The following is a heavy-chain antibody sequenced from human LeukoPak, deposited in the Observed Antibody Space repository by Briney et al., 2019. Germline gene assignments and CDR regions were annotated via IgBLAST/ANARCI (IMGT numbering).Heavy chain of an antibody. CDR2: LYYSGNT. CDR3: AREGQLAHAFDY. J-gene: IGHJ4*02. D-gene: IGHD6-6*01. CDR1: GGSISSYY. V-gene: IGHV4-59*12. Sequence: PSETLSLTCTVSGGSISSYYWSWIRQPPGKGLEWIAYLYYSGNTNYNPSLKSRATISVDTSKNQFSLKLSSVTAADTAVYYCAREGQLAHAFDYWGQGALVTVSS.